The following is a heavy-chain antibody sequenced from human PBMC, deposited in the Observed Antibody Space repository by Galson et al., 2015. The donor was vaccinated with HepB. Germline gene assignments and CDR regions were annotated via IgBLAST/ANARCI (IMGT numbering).Heavy chain of an antibody. D-gene: IGHD3-16*02. CDR2: INPNSGGT. CDR3: ARVNSSSVWGSYRPPPFFDY. J-gene: IGHJ4*02. CDR1: GYTFTGYY. Sequence: SVTVSCKASGYTFTGYYMHWVRQAPGQGLEWMGRINPNSGGTNYAQKFQGRVTMTRDTSISTAYMELSRLRSDDTAVYYCARVNSSSVWGSYRPPPFFDYWGQGTLVTVSS. V-gene: IGHV1-2*06.